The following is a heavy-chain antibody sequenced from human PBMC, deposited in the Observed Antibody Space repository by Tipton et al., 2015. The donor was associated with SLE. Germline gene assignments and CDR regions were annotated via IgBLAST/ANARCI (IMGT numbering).Heavy chain of an antibody. V-gene: IGHV4-61*09. D-gene: IGHD3-9*01. CDR1: GGSINSGSYY. J-gene: IGHJ6*02. Sequence: TLSLTCTVSGGSINSGSYYWSWIRQPAGKGLEWIGHIYTRGSTDYNPPLISRVTISRDTSKNPFSLKLSSVTAADTAVYYCARDSIYCDILTGYYDKDYYYGMDVWGQGTTVTVSS. CDR2: IYTRGST. CDR3: ARDSIYCDILTGYYDKDYYYGMDV.